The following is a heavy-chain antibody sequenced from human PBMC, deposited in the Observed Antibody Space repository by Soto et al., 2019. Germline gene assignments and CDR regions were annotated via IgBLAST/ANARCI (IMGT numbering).Heavy chain of an antibody. J-gene: IGHJ6*02. CDR1: GGTFSSYA. CDR2: IIPIFGTA. Sequence: WASVKVSCKASGGTFSSYAISWVRQAPGQGLEWMGGIIPIFGTANYAQKFQGRVTITADESTSTAYMELSSLRSEDTAVYYCARTPIVVVTATYFLDVWGQGTTVTVSS. V-gene: IGHV1-69*13. CDR3: ARTPIVVVTATYFLDV. D-gene: IGHD2-21*02.